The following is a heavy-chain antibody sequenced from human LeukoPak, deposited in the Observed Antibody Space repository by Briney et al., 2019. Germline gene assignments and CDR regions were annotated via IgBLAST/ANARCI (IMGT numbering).Heavy chain of an antibody. J-gene: IGHJ4*02. CDR2: IYYSGST. CDR3: AGGGGPESYYDFWSGYYPFDY. Sequence: GSLRLSCAASGFTFSNYWSWIRQPPGKGLEWTGYIYYSGSTNYNPSLKSRVTISVDTSKNQFSLKLSSVTAADTAVYYCAGGGGPESYYDFWSGYYPFDYWGQGTLVTVSS. V-gene: IGHV4-59*01. CDR1: GFTFSNY. D-gene: IGHD3-3*01.